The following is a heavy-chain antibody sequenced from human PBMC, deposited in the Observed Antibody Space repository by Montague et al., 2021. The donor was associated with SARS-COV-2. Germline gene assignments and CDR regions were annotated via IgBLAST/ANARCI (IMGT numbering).Heavy chain of an antibody. V-gene: IGHV3-30*04. CDR2: ISYDGSNK. D-gene: IGHD2-21*02. J-gene: IGHJ4*02. Sequence: SLRLSCAASGFTFSSYAMHWVRQAPGKGLEWVAVISYDGSNKYYADSVKGRFTISRDNSKNTLYPQMNSLRAEDTAVFYCARSSGYCGGDCNSGIDYWGQGTLVTVSS. CDR1: GFTFSSYA. CDR3: ARSSGYCGGDCNSGIDY.